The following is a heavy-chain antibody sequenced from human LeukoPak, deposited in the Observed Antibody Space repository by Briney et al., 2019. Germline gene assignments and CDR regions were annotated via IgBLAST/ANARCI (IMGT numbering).Heavy chain of an antibody. D-gene: IGHD1-1*01. CDR1: GFTFSSYS. Sequence: KPGGSLRLSCAASGFTFSSYSMNWVRQAPGKGLEWVSSIGSSSSYIYYADSVKGRFTISRDNAKNSLYLQMNSLRAEDTAVYYCARTGTTDAFDIWGQGTMVTVSS. V-gene: IGHV3-21*01. CDR3: ARTGTTDAFDI. J-gene: IGHJ3*02. CDR2: IGSSSSYI.